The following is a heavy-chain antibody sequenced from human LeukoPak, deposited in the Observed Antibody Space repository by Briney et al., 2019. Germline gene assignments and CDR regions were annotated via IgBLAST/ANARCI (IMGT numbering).Heavy chain of an antibody. CDR3: ASRELLTNCFDP. J-gene: IGHJ5*02. CDR1: GFTFSSYS. CDR2: ISRSSTYI. Sequence: GGSLRLSCAASGFTFSSYSMNWVRQAPGKGLEWVSCISRSSTYIYYADSVKGRFTISRDNAKNSLYLQMNSLRAEDTAVYYCASRELLTNCFDPWGQGTLVTVSS. V-gene: IGHV3-21*01. D-gene: IGHD3-10*01.